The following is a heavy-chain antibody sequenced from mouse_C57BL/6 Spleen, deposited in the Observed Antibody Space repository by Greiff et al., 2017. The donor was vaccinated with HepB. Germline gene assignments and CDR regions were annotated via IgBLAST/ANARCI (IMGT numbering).Heavy chain of an antibody. CDR3: ARGLRYYAMDY. D-gene: IGHD1-1*01. Sequence: QVQLKQPGAELVKPGASVKLSCKASGYTFTSYWMHWVKQRPGQGLEWIGEIDPSDSYTNYNQKFKGKATLTVDTSSSTAYMQLSSLTSEDSAVYYCARGLRYYAMDYWGQGTSVTVSS. J-gene: IGHJ4*01. CDR1: GYTFTSYW. V-gene: IGHV1-50*01. CDR2: IDPSDSYT.